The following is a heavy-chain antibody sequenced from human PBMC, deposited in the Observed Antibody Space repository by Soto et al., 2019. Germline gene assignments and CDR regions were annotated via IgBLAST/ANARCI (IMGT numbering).Heavy chain of an antibody. CDR3: ARGRYGDY. CDR2: ISAHNGNT. D-gene: IGHD1-1*01. CDR1: GYAFTPYG. J-gene: IGHJ4*02. V-gene: IGHV1-18*01. Sequence: QVHLLQSGAEVKKPGASVKVTCKGSGYAFTPYGITWVHQAPGQGLEWMGWISAHNGNTNYAQKLQGRVTVTRDTSTSTGYMELRSLRSDDTAVYYCARGRYGDYWGQGALVTVSS.